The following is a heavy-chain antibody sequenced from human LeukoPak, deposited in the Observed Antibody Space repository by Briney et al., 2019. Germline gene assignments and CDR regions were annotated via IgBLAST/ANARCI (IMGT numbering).Heavy chain of an antibody. J-gene: IGHJ4*02. Sequence: GGSLRLSCTASGFTFSDYWMTWVRQAPGKGPECVANIKQDGSQRYYVDSVRGRFTISRDNAKNSLFLQMNGLRAEDTAVYYCARRGGSSSRRSPIDYWGQGTLVTVSS. CDR3: ARRGGSSSRRSPIDY. CDR2: IKQDGSQR. CDR1: GFTFSDYW. V-gene: IGHV3-7*01. D-gene: IGHD6-6*01.